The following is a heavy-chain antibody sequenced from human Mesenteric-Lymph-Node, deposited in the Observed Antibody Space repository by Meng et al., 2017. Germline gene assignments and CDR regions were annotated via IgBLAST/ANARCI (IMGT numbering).Heavy chain of an antibody. D-gene: IGHD2-21*01. CDR3: ASFDHIPRRNYFDY. V-gene: IGHV4-34*02. CDR2: INHSGST. CDR1: GGSFSGYY. J-gene: IGHJ4*02. Sequence: QVQRTQRGVVLLKPSDSLSRAFAGDGGSFSGYYWSWIRQPPGKGLEWIGEINHSGSTNYNPSLKSLVTISVDTSKNQFSLKLSSVTVADTAVYYCASFDHIPRRNYFDYWGQGTLVTVSS.